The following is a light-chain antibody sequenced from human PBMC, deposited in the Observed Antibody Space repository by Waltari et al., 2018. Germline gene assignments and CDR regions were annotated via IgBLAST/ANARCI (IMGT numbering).Light chain of an antibody. V-gene: IGKV3-20*01. CDR3: QHYLRLPVT. CDR2: GAS. J-gene: IGKJ1*01. Sequence: EIVLTQSPGTLSLSVGERATVSCRASESVSSALAWYQQKPGQAPRLLIYGASTRATGLPDRFIGSGSGTDFSLTISRLEPYDFAVYYCQHYLRLPVTFGQGTTVEI. CDR1: ESVSSA.